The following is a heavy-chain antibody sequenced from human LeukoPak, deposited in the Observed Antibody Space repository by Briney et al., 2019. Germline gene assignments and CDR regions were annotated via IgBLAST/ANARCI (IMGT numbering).Heavy chain of an antibody. CDR1: GFTFSGYS. CDR2: ITSSSSAI. CDR3: AKDRRFLEWLLPIFDP. J-gene: IGHJ5*02. Sequence: GGSLRLSCAASGFTFSGYSMNWVRQAPGKGLEWVSYITSSSSAIYYADSVKGRFTISRDNAKNSLYLQMNSLRAEDTAVYYCAKDRRFLEWLLPIFDPWGQGTLVTVSS. V-gene: IGHV3-48*01. D-gene: IGHD3-3*01.